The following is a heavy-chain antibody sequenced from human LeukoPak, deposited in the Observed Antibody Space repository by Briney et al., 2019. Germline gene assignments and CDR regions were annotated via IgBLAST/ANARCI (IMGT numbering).Heavy chain of an antibody. CDR2: IKQDETEK. J-gene: IGHJ4*02. CDR3: AKVRALVGGSSSIDH. V-gene: IGHV3-7*01. Sequence: PGGSLRLSCTASGFTFSAYWMSWVRQAPGKGLEWVANIKQDETEKYYVDSVKGRFTISRDNAENSLYLQMSSLRAEDTAVYYCAKVRALVGGSSSIDHWGQGTLVTVSS. CDR1: GFTFSAYW. D-gene: IGHD1-26*01.